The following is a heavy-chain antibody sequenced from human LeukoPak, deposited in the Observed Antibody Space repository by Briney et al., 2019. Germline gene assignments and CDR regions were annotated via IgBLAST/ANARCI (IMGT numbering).Heavy chain of an antibody. CDR1: GGSFSGYY. CDR3: ARHSAHASTNDAFDI. Sequence: ASETLSLTCAVYGGSFSGYYWSWIRQPPGKGLEWIGEINHSGSTNYNPSLKSRVTISVDTSKNQFSLKLSSVTAADTAVYYCARHSAHASTNDAFDIWGQGTMVTVSS. J-gene: IGHJ3*02. D-gene: IGHD2-2*01. CDR2: INHSGST. V-gene: IGHV4-34*01.